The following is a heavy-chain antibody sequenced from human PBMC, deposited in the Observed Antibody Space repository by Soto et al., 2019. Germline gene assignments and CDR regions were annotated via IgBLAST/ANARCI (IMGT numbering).Heavy chain of an antibody. V-gene: IGHV3-30*03. Sequence: QVQLVESGGGVVQPGRSLRLSCAASSFTFTSYDLHWVRQAPGKGLEWVAFISSDGTKKYYADSVKGRFTISRDNSKNTLYLPMNSLRPEATAVYPGARDPYGDSFFWGQGTLLTVSS. J-gene: IGHJ4*02. D-gene: IGHD4-17*01. CDR1: SFTFTSYD. CDR2: ISSDGTKK. CDR3: ARDPYGDSFF.